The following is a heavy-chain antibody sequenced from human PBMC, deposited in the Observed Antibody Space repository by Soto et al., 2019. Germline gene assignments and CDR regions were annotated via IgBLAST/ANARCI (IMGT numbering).Heavy chain of an antibody. CDR3: AKDRGYPRDYFHY. CDR2: ISTNSPGI. CDR1: GFTLNNYG. D-gene: IGHD6-13*01. J-gene: IGHJ4*02. V-gene: IGHV3-23*01. Sequence: EVQLLESGGGLVQPGGSLRLSCAASGFTLNNYGMSWVRQAPGKGLEWVSVISTNSPGIYYADSVKGRFIISKDNSKNPVFLHMDSLTADDTAVYYCAKDRGYPRDYFHYWGQGTLVTVSS.